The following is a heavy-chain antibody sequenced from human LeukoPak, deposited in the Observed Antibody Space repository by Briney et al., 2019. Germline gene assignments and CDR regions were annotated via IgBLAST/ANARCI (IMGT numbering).Heavy chain of an antibody. Sequence: GGSLRLSCAASGFTFSSYAMSWVRQAPGKGLEWFSAISGSGGSTYYADSVKGRFTISRDNSKKTLYLQMNSLRAEDTAVYYCAKDLGYFDWFTYYFDYWGQGTLVTVSS. V-gene: IGHV3-23*01. D-gene: IGHD3-9*01. J-gene: IGHJ4*02. CDR2: ISGSGGST. CDR3: AKDLGYFDWFTYYFDY. CDR1: GFTFSSYA.